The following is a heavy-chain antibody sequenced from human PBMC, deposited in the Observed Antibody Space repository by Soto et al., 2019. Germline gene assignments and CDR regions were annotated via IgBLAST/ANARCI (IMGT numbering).Heavy chain of an antibody. J-gene: IGHJ4*02. CDR2: ISSSSSYI. CDR3: ARVEEPYSSSWSCLDY. CDR1: GFTLSSYR. Sequence: GGSLRLSCAASGFTLSSYRMNWFRQAPGKGLEWVSSISSSSSYIYYADSVKGRFTISRDNAKNSLYLQMNSLRAEDTAVYYCARVEEPYSSSWSCLDYWGQGTLVTGSS. V-gene: IGHV3-21*01. D-gene: IGHD6-13*01.